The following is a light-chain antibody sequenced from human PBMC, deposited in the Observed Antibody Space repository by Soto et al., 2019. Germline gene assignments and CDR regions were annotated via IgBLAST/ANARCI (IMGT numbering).Light chain of an antibody. CDR3: QQYQISRT. CDR1: QSITGRS. J-gene: IGKJ1*01. CDR2: SIS. Sequence: IVLTQSPGSLSLSPGERATLSCRASQSITGRSLAWYQQKPGQAPRLLISSISNRATGIPDRFSGSGSGADFTLTITRLEPEDFAVYYCQQYQISRTFSQGPKVDIK. V-gene: IGKV3-20*01.